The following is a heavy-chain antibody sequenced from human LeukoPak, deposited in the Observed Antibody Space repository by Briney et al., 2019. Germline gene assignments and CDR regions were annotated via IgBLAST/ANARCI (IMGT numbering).Heavy chain of an antibody. CDR3: TRDGGDSSNSAFDI. CDR2: IRRGTNSYTT. V-gene: IGHV3-72*01. Sequence: GGSLGLSCAASGFTFSDYILDWVRQAPGKGLEWVGRIRRGTNSYTTEYAASVKGRFIISRDDSKNSLYLHMNSLKTEDTAVYHCTRDGGDSSNSAFDIWGQGTVVTVSS. D-gene: IGHD3-16*01. CDR1: GFTFSDYI. J-gene: IGHJ3*02.